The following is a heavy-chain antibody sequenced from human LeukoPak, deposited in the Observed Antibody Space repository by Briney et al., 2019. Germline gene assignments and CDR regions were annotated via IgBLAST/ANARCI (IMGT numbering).Heavy chain of an antibody. D-gene: IGHD3-9*01. J-gene: IGHJ4*02. CDR3: ARGFSLRYFDWLLSFDY. CDR1: GFTFRSYG. V-gene: IGHV3-7*04. CDR2: IKQDGSEK. Sequence: GGTLRLPCAASGFTFRSYGMTWVRQAPGKGLEWVANIKQDGSEKYYVDSVKGRFTISRDNAKNSLYLQMNSLRAEDTAVYYCARGFSLRYFDWLLSFDYWGQGTLVTVSS.